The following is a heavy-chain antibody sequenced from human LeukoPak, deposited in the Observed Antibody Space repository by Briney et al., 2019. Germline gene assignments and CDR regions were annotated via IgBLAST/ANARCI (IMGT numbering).Heavy chain of an antibody. CDR3: ANGDLYYYDSSGSVDY. J-gene: IGHJ4*02. CDR1: GFTFSNAW. CDR2: IKSKTDGGTT. D-gene: IGHD3-22*01. V-gene: IGHV3-15*01. Sequence: PGGSLRLSCAASGFTFSNAWMSWVRQAPGKGLEWVGRIKSKTDGGTTDYAAPVKGRFTISRDDSKNTVYLQMNSLRAEDTAVYYCANGDLYYYDSSGSVDYWGQGTLVTVSS.